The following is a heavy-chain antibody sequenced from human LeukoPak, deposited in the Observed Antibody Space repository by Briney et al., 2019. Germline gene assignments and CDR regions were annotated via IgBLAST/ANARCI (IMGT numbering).Heavy chain of an antibody. V-gene: IGHV3-74*01. CDR2: INSDGSST. CDR1: GFTFSSYW. J-gene: IGHJ5*02. CDR3: ARVPVGVGSGSYWGNWFDP. Sequence: GGSLRLSCAASGFTFSSYWMHWVRQAPGKGLVWVSRINSDGSSTSYADSVKGRFTVSRDNAKNTLYLQMNSLRAEDTAVYYCARVPVGVGSGSYWGNWFDPWGQGTLVTVSS. D-gene: IGHD3-10*01.